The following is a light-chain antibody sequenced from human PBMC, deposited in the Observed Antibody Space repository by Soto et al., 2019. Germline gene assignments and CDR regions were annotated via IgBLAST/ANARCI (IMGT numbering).Light chain of an antibody. J-gene: IGKJ1*01. CDR3: QQYSTTPRT. CDR2: AAS. Sequence: DIVLTQSPGTLSLSPGERAALSCRDSQSVRSNALAWYQQKPGQAPTLLIYAASYRATGIPDRFTGSGSGTDFTLTISSLEPEDSAVYYCQQYSTTPRTFGQGTKVEIK. CDR1: QSVRSNA. V-gene: IGKV3-20*01.